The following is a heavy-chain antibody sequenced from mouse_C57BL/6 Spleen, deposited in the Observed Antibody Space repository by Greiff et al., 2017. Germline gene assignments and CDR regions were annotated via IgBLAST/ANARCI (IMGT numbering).Heavy chain of an antibody. CDR3: AREVYYYGSFAGYFDV. J-gene: IGHJ1*03. D-gene: IGHD1-1*01. CDR2: INYDGSST. V-gene: IGHV5-16*01. Sequence: EVQLVESEGGLVQPGSSMKLSCTASGFTFSDYYMAWVRQVPEKGLEWVANINYDGSSTYYLDSLKSRFIISRDNAKNILYLQMSSLKSEDTATYYCAREVYYYGSFAGYFDVWGTGTTVTVSS. CDR1: GFTFSDYY.